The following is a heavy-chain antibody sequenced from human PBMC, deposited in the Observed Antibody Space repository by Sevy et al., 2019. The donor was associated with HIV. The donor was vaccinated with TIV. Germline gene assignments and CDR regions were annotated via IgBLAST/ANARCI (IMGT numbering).Heavy chain of an antibody. CDR1: GLTFTTTG. V-gene: IGHV3-23*01. CDR3: AGGDTTMITDLDY. CDR2: VTSDGAT. D-gene: IGHD3-16*01. Sequence: GGSLRLSCAASGLTFTTTGMSWVRQAPGKGLEWVARVTSDGATYYADSVRDRFTVSRDNSKNTLYLQLNSLRADDTAVFYCAGGDTTMITDLDYWGQGTLVTVSS. J-gene: IGHJ4*02.